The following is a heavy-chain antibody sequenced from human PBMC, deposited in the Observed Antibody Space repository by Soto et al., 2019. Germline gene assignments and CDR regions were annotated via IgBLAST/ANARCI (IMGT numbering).Heavy chain of an antibody. CDR2: MNPNSGNT. Sequence: ASVKVSCKASGYIFTSYDINWVRQATGQGPEWMGWMNPNSGNTGYAQKFQGRVTMTRNTSISTAYMELSSLRSEDTAVYYCARGNLYRWGGYYPGHTWFDPWGQGTLVTVSS. D-gene: IGHD3-3*01. V-gene: IGHV1-8*01. J-gene: IGHJ5*02. CDR1: GYIFTSYD. CDR3: ARGNLYRWGGYYPGHTWFDP.